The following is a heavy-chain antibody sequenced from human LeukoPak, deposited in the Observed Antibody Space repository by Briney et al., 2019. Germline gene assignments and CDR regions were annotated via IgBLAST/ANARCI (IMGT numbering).Heavy chain of an antibody. CDR2: IYYSGST. J-gene: IGHJ4*02. CDR3: ARRSNTGTTDY. D-gene: IGHD1-7*01. Sequence: SETLSLTCTVSGGSISSGDYYWSWIRQPPGKGLEWIGYIYYSGSTYYNPSLKSRVTISVGTSKNQFSLKLSSVSAADTAVYYCARRSNTGTTDYWGQGTLVTVSS. CDR1: GGSISSGDYY. V-gene: IGHV4-30-4*01.